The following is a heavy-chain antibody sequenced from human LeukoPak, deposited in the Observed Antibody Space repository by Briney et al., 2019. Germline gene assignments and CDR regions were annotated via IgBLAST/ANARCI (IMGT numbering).Heavy chain of an antibody. CDR1: GYTFTSHD. V-gene: IGHV1-8*01. J-gene: IGHJ4*02. CDR3: ARTSTGTRGGYDV. Sequence: ASVKVSCKASGYTFTSHDINWVRQASGQGLEWMGWINPNSGNTGFTQKFQGRVTVTRSTSISTAYMELSSLTSDDTAVYYCARTSTGTRGGYDVWGQGTLVTVSS. CDR2: INPNSGNT. D-gene: IGHD1-1*01.